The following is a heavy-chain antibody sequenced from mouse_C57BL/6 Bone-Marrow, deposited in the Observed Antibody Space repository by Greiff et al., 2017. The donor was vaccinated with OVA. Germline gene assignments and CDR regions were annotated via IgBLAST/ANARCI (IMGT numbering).Heavy chain of an antibody. J-gene: IGHJ4*01. CDR2: IDPENGDT. CDR3: TTWVVTTGYYYAMDY. V-gene: IGHV14-4*01. Sequence: VQLQQSGAELVRPGASVKLSCTASGFNIKDDYMHWVKQRPEQGLEWIGWIDPENGDTEYASKFQGKATITADTSSNTAYLQLSSLTSEDTAVYDCTTWVVTTGYYYAMDYWGQGTSVTVSS. CDR1: GFNIKDDY. D-gene: IGHD2-2*01.